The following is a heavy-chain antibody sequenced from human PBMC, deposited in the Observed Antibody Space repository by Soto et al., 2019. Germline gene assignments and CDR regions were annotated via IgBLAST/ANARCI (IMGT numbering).Heavy chain of an antibody. Sequence: TSETLSLTCTVSGGSISSSSYYWGWIRQPPGKGLEWIGSIYYSGSTYYNPSLKSRVTISIDTSKNQFSLKLSSVTAADTAVYYCASLNSGYDYYPSYYFDYWGQGTLVTVSS. D-gene: IGHD5-12*01. CDR3: ASLNSGYDYYPSYYFDY. CDR2: IYYSGST. V-gene: IGHV4-39*01. J-gene: IGHJ4*02. CDR1: GGSISSSSYY.